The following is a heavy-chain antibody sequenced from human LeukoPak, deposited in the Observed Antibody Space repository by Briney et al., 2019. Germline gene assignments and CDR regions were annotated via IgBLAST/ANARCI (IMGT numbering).Heavy chain of an antibody. D-gene: IGHD6-13*01. CDR3: ARGRRAAAGTWAFDI. J-gene: IGHJ3*02. CDR2: INPNSGGT. Sequence: ASVKVSCKSSGYTFTGYYMHWVRQPPGQGLEWMGRINPNSGGTNYAQKFQGRDTMTRDTSISTAYIELSRLRSDDTAVYYCARGRRAAAGTWAFDIWGQGTMVTVSS. CDR1: GYTFTGYY. V-gene: IGHV1-2*06.